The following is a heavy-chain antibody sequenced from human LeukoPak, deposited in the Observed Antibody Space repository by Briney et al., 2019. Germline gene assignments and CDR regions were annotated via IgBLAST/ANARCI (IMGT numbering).Heavy chain of an antibody. D-gene: IGHD3-10*01. V-gene: IGHV4-59*08. CDR3: ARHSSSGWGTYFDY. J-gene: IGHJ4*02. CDR1: GGSISSYY. CDR2: IYYSGST. Sequence: SETLSLTCTVSGGSISSYYWSWIRQPPGKGLEWIGYIYYSGSTNYSPSLKSRVTISVDTSKNQFSLKLSSVTAADTAVYYCARHSSSGWGTYFDYWGQGTLVTVSS.